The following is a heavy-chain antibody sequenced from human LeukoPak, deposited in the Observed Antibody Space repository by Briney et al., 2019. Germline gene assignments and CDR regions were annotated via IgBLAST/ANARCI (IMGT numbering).Heavy chain of an antibody. CDR1: GFTFSSYE. J-gene: IGHJ6*03. V-gene: IGHV3-48*03. CDR2: ISSSGSTI. CDR3: ASSGHDYGDYGGLYYYMDV. D-gene: IGHD4-17*01. Sequence: PGGSLRLSCAASGFTFSSYEMNWVRQAPGKGLEWVSYISSSGSTIYYADSVKGRFTISRDNAKTSLYLQMNSLRAEDTAVYYCASSGHDYGDYGGLYYYMDVWGKGTTVTVSS.